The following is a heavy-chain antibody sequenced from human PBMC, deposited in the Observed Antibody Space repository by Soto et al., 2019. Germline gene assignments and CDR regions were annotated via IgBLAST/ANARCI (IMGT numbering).Heavy chain of an antibody. CDR2: ISAYNGNT. V-gene: IGHV1-18*01. D-gene: IGHD4-4*01. CDR3: ARDGHLTYSNYYYYMDV. CDR1: GYTFTSYG. Sequence: ASVKVSCKASGYTFTSYGISWVRQAPGQGLEWMGWISAYNGNTNYAQKLQGRVTMTTDTSTSTAYMELRSLRSDDTAVYYCARDGHLTYSNYYYYMDVWGKGTTVTVSS. J-gene: IGHJ6*03.